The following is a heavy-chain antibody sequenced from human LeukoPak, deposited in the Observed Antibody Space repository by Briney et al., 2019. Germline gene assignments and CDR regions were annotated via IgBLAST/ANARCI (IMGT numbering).Heavy chain of an antibody. D-gene: IGHD3-22*01. J-gene: IGHJ3*02. CDR3: ARGRDYYDSSGYYQNAFDI. V-gene: IGHV1-69*05. Sequence: SVKVSCKASGGTFSSYAISWVRQAPGQGLEWMGGIIPIFGTANYAQKFQGRVTITTDESTSTAYMELSSLRSEDTAVYYCARGRDYYDSSGYYQNAFDIWGQGTMVTVSS. CDR2: IIPIFGTA. CDR1: GGTFSSYA.